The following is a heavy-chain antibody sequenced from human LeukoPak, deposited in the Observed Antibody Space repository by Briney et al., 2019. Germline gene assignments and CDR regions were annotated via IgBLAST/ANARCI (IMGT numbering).Heavy chain of an antibody. CDR2: ISAYNGNT. Sequence: GASVKVSCKSSGYTFTIYGISWVRQAPGQGLEWMGWISAYNGNTNYAQKLQGRVTMTTDTSTSTAYMELRSLRSDDTAVYYCARFPIGQWLTYYFDYWGQGTLVTVSS. J-gene: IGHJ4*02. V-gene: IGHV1-18*01. CDR3: ARFPIGQWLTYYFDY. CDR1: GYTFTIYG. D-gene: IGHD6-19*01.